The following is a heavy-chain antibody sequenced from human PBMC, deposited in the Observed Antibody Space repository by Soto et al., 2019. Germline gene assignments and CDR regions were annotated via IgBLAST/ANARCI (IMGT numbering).Heavy chain of an antibody. CDR2: IYTSGST. D-gene: IGHD3-22*01. V-gene: IGHV4-4*07. CDR1: GCSLSSYY. J-gene: IGHJ3*01. CDR3: ASKYYYDSSGYYPDDAFDF. Sequence: SATLSLTCAVSGCSLSSYYWSWIRPPAGKGLEWIGRIYTSGSTNYNPSLKSRVTMSVDTSKNQFSLKLSSVTAADTAVYYCASKYYYDSSGYYPDDAFDFLGQGTMVTGSS.